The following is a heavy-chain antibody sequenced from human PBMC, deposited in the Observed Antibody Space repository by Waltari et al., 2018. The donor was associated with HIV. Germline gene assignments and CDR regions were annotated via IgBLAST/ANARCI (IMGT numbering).Heavy chain of an antibody. CDR2: IYTSGST. CDR1: GGSISSGSSY. J-gene: IGHJ2*01. V-gene: IGHV4-61*02. CDR3: ARVSTVVTPYFDL. D-gene: IGHD4-17*01. Sequence: QVQLQESGPGLVKPSQTLSLTCTVSGGSISSGSSYWSWIRQPAGKGLEWIGRIYTSGSTNYNPSLKSRVTISVDTSKNQFSLKLSSVTAADTAVYYCARVSTVVTPYFDLWGRGTLVTVSS.